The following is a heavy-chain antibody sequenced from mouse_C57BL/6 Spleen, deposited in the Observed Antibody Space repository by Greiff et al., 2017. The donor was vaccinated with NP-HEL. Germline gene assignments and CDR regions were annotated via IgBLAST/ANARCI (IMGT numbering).Heavy chain of an antibody. CDR1: GYAFSSSW. D-gene: IGHD1-1*01. CDR2: IYPGDGDT. J-gene: IGHJ2*01. V-gene: IGHV1-82*01. CDR3: ARGDYYGRVPFDY. Sequence: VQLQQSGPELVKPGASVKISCKASGYAFSSSWMNWVKQRPGKGLEWIGRIYPGDGDTNYNGKFEGKATLTADKSSSTAYMQLSSLTSEDSAVYFCARGDYYGRVPFDYWGQGTTLTVSS.